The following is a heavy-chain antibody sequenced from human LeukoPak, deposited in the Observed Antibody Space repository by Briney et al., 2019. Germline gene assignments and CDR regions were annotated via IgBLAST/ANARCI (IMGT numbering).Heavy chain of an antibody. J-gene: IGHJ4*02. V-gene: IGHV3-21*01. CDR1: GFTFSSYA. Sequence: PGGSRRLSCTTSGFTFSSYAMHWVRQAPGKGLEWVSSISSTTSYIYYADSVKGRFTISRDNAKNSLYLQMNSLRAEDTAVYYCAKTSMVMNFDYWGQGTLVTVSS. CDR2: ISSTTSYI. CDR3: AKTSMVMNFDY. D-gene: IGHD5-18*01.